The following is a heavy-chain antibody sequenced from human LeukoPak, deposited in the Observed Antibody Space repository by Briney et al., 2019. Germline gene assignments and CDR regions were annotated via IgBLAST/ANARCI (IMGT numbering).Heavy chain of an antibody. V-gene: IGHV3-74*01. CDR1: GLTFSSYW. CDR3: VIDLGDYNDF. Sequence: GGSLRLSCAVSGLTFSSYWMPWVRQDPGRGLLWVSRINTQGTYTNYADSVKGRFTISRDNAKNTLYLQMSSLRADDTAVYYCVIDLGDYNDFWGQGTLVSVSS. D-gene: IGHD2-15*01. J-gene: IGHJ4*02. CDR2: INTQGTYT.